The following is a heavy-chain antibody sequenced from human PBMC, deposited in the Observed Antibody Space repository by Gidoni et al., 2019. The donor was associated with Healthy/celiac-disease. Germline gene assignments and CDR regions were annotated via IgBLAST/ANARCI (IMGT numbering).Heavy chain of an antibody. D-gene: IGHD3-3*01. CDR3: ARENRRTIFGVVITVDAFDI. V-gene: IGHV1-3*01. CDR1: GYTFTSYA. CDR2: INAGNGNT. Sequence: QVQLVQSGAEVKKPGASVKVSCKASGYTFTSYAMHWVRQAPGQRLEWMGWINAGNGNTKYSQKFQGRVTITRDTSASTAYMELSSLRSEDTAVYYCARENRRTIFGVVITVDAFDIWGQGTMVTVSS. J-gene: IGHJ3*02.